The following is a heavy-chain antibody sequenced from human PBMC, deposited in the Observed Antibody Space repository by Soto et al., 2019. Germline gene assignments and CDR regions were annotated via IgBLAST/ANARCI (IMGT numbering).Heavy chain of an antibody. D-gene: IGHD3-22*01. CDR2: ISSSSSYI. CDR3: ATDPYYYDSSGYYSPERYFDY. J-gene: IGHJ4*02. V-gene: IGHV3-21*01. Sequence: PGGSLRLSCAASGFTFTSYSMNWVRQAPGKGLEWVSSISSSSSYIYYADSVKGRFTISRDNAKNPLYLQMNSLRAEDTAVYYCATDPYYYDSSGYYSPERYFDYWGQGTLVTVSS. CDR1: GFTFTSYS.